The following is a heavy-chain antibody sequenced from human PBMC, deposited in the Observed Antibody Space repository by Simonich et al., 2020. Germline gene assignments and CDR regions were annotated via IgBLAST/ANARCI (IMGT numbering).Heavy chain of an antibody. D-gene: IGHD1-1*01. CDR3: ARANERDY. CDR2: ISNSSMYI. Sequence: EVQLVESGGGLVKPGGSLRLSCAASGFTFSSYSMNWVRQAPGNGLEGVSSISNSSMYIYYADSVKGRFTISRDNAKNSLYLQMNSLRAEDTAVYYCARANERDYWGQGTLVTVSS. CDR1: GFTFSSYS. J-gene: IGHJ4*02. V-gene: IGHV3-21*01.